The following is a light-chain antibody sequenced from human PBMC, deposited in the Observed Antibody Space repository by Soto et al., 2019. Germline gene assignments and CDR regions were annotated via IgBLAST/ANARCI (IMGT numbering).Light chain of an antibody. Sequence: DIQMTQSPSSLSASIGDRIIVTCRASQSISNHLNWYQQKPGKAPKLLIYDASSLQSGVPSRFSGSGSGTEFTLSISSLQPDDFATYYCQQYNSYSGKFGQGTKVDIK. J-gene: IGKJ1*01. CDR3: QQYNSYSGK. CDR2: DAS. CDR1: QSISNH. V-gene: IGKV1-5*01.